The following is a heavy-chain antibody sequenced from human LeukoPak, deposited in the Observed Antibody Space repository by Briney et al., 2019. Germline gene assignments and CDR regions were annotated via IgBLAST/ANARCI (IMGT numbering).Heavy chain of an antibody. V-gene: IGHV3-48*04. D-gene: IGHD4-17*01. CDR2: ISRSGSTK. CDR1: GLSFSSLW. Sequence: PGGSLRLSCVASGLSFSSLWMSWVRQAPGKGLEWVSSISRSGSTKYYADSVKGRFTISRDNAKNSLFLQMNSLRAEDTAVYYCARTDYGDRYYFDYWGQGTLVTVSS. CDR3: ARTDYGDRYYFDY. J-gene: IGHJ4*02.